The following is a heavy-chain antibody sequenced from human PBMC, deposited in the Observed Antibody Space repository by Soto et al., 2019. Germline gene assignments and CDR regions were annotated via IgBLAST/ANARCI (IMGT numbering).Heavy chain of an antibody. J-gene: IGHJ4*02. D-gene: IGHD3-3*01. V-gene: IGHV1-3*01. CDR2: INAGNGNT. CDR1: GYPFTSYA. Sequence: ASLKVTCKSSGYPFTSYAIHWMRQAPGQRLEWMGWINAGNGNTKYSQKFQGRVTITRDTSASTAYMELSSLRSEDTAVYYCASSLAVFFLEWPMDYWGQGSLITVSS. CDR3: ASSLAVFFLEWPMDY.